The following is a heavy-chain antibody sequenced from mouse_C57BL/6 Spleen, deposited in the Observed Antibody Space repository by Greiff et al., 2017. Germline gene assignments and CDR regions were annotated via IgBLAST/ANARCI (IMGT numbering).Heavy chain of an antibody. CDR2: IYPSDSET. Sequence: QVQLKQPGAELVRPGSSVKLSCKASGYTFTSYWMDWVKQRPGQGLEWIGNIYPSDSETHYNQKFKDKATLTVDKSSSTAYMQLSSLTSEDAAVYFCARDYGSSSWYFDVWGTGTTVTVSS. V-gene: IGHV1-61*01. CDR1: GYTFTSYW. J-gene: IGHJ1*03. CDR3: ARDYGSSSWYFDV. D-gene: IGHD1-1*01.